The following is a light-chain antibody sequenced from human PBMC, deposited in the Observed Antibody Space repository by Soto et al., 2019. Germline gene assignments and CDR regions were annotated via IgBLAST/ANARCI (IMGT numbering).Light chain of an antibody. J-gene: IGKJ1*01. Sequence: EIVLTQSPGTLSLSPVERATLSCMASQSVTSNYLAWYQQKPGQAPRLLIYGISNRATGVPDRFSGSGSGTDFTLTISRLEPEDFAVYYCQQYTDWPLTFGQGTKVDIK. V-gene: IGKV3-20*01. CDR1: QSVTSNY. CDR2: GIS. CDR3: QQYTDWPLT.